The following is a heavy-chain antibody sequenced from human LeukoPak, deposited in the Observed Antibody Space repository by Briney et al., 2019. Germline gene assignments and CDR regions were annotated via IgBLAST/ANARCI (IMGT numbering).Heavy chain of an antibody. Sequence: SETLSLTCTVSGGSISSYYWSWIRQPPGKGLEWIGYTYYSGSTNYNPSLKSRVTISVDTSKNQFSLKLSSVTAADTAVYYCARGSYNWNYEGYFDYWGQGTLVTVSS. V-gene: IGHV4-59*01. J-gene: IGHJ4*02. CDR3: ARGSYNWNYEGYFDY. CDR2: TYYSGST. CDR1: GGSISSYY. D-gene: IGHD1-7*01.